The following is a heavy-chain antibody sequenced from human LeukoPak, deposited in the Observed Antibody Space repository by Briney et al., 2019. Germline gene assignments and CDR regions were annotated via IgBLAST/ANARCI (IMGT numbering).Heavy chain of an antibody. D-gene: IGHD3-22*01. Sequence: GGPLRLSCAPSGFTFSGYWMHWVRQGPAKGVEGLAIISYDGRNNHYGDSVKGRFTISRDNSKNTLHLQMNSLRAEDTAVYYCAKLGFDSSGSHTLFDYWGQGTQVTVSS. CDR1: GFTFSGYW. CDR3: AKLGFDSSGSHTLFDY. V-gene: IGHV3-30*18. CDR2: ISYDGRNN. J-gene: IGHJ4*02.